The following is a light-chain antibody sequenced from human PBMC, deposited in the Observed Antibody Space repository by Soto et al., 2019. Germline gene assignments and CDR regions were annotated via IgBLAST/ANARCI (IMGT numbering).Light chain of an antibody. Sequence: EIVLTQSPGTLSLSPGEGATLSCRGSQSVSRNYLAWYQQKPGQAPRLLIYTASRRATGIPDRFRGSGSGTDFTLTISRLEPEDSAVYYCQQHSRAPIPFGQGTRLEIK. CDR2: TAS. CDR3: QQHSRAPIP. V-gene: IGKV3-20*01. CDR1: QSVSRNY. J-gene: IGKJ5*01.